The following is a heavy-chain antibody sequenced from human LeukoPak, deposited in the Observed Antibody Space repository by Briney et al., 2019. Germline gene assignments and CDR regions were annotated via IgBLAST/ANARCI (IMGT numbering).Heavy chain of an antibody. V-gene: IGHV4-61*02. CDR1: GGSISSGSYY. J-gene: IGHJ5*02. D-gene: IGHD3-10*01. CDR3: AREVLMVRGVIPKEAWGWFDP. CDR2: IYTSGST. Sequence: PSETLSLTCTVSGGSISSGSYYWSWIRQPAGKGLEWIGRIYTSGSTNYNPSLKSRVTISVDTSKNQFSLKLRSVTAADTAVYYCAREVLMVRGVIPKEAWGWFDPWGQGTLVTVSS.